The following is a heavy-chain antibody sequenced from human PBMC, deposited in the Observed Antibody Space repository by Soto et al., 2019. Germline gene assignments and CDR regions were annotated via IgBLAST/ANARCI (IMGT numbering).Heavy chain of an antibody. J-gene: IGHJ5*02. D-gene: IGHD6-6*01. V-gene: IGHV3-21*01. Sequence: GGSLRLSCAASGFTFSSYSMNWVRQAPGKGLEWVSSISSSSSYIYYADSVKGRFTISRDNAKNSLYLQMNSLRAEDTAVYYCARDLWGAARRRDNWFDPWGQGTLVTVSS. CDR3: ARDLWGAARRRDNWFDP. CDR2: ISSSSSYI. CDR1: GFTFSSYS.